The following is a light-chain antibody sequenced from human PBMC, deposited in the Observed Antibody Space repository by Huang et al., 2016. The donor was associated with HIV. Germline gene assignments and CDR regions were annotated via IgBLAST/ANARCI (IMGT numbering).Light chain of an antibody. V-gene: IGKV1-9*01. Sequence: IQLTQSPSSLSASVGDRVTITCRASQGISSFLAWYQQKTGKAPNLLIYAASTLQSGVPSRFSGSGSGTNFTLTISSLQPEDFATYYCQQLNSFPEGFTFGPGTKVDIK. CDR2: AAS. CDR3: QQLNSFPEGFT. J-gene: IGKJ3*01. CDR1: QGISSF.